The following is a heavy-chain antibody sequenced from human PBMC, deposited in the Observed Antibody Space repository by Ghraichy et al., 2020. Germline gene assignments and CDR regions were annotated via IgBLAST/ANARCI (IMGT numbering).Heavy chain of an antibody. Sequence: GGSLRLSCAASGFTFSNYAMHWVRQPPGKGLECLAIISSDGNIIYYGDSVKGRFTISRDNSKNTLYLQMNSLRPEDTALYYCATGSPLSDWGQGTLVTVS. D-gene: IGHD6-19*01. CDR2: ISSDGNII. V-gene: IGHV3-30*04. CDR1: GFTFSNYA. CDR3: ATGSPLSD. J-gene: IGHJ4*02.